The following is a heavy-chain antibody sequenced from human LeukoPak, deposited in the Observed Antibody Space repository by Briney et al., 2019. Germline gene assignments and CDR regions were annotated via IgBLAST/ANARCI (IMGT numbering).Heavy chain of an antibody. Sequence: SETLSLTCAVYGGSFSGYYWSWIRQPPGKGLEWIGEINHSGSTYYNPSLKSRVTISVDTSKNHFSLKLGSVTAADTAVYYCARAGQTDYFAYWGQGTLVTVSS. CDR1: GGSFSGYY. CDR3: ARAGQTDYFAY. D-gene: IGHD3-10*01. J-gene: IGHJ4*02. CDR2: INHSGST. V-gene: IGHV4-34*01.